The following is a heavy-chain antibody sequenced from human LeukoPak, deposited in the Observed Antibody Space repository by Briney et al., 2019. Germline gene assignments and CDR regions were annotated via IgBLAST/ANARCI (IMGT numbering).Heavy chain of an antibody. Sequence: SETLSLTCSVSGDSISSTYWTWIRQPPGKGLEWIGNVDDSGSTKYNPSLKSRVTMSVDPSKTQFSMKLNSVTAADTAVYYCARDRIAVASNWIDPWGQGTLVTVSS. J-gene: IGHJ5*02. D-gene: IGHD6-19*01. CDR3: ARDRIAVASNWIDP. CDR2: VDDSGST. CDR1: GDSISSTY. V-gene: IGHV4-59*01.